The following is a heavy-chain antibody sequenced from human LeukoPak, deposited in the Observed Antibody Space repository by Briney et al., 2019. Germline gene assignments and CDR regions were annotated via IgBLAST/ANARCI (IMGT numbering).Heavy chain of an antibody. V-gene: IGHV3-23*01. J-gene: IGHJ3*02. CDR1: GFTFSSYA. CDR2: ISGSGGST. CDR3: AKGAMIVVVIKDAFDI. D-gene: IGHD3-22*01. Sequence: GGSLRLSCAASGFTFSSYAMSWVRQAPGKGLEWVSAISGSGGSTYYADSVKSRFTISRDNSKNTLYLQMNSLRAEDTAVYYCAKGAMIVVVIKDAFDIWGQGTMVTVS.